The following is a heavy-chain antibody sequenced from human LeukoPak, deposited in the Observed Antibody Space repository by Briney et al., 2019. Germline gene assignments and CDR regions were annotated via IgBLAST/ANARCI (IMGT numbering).Heavy chain of an antibody. D-gene: IGHD6-13*01. V-gene: IGHV1-69*06. Sequence: GASVKVSCKASGYTFTSYYMHWVRQAPGQGLEWMGGIIPIFGTANYAQKFQGRVTITADKSTSTAYMELSSLRSEDTAVYYCARDHGIAAAGTCWFDPWGQGTLVTVSS. J-gene: IGHJ5*02. CDR1: GYTFTSYY. CDR3: ARDHGIAAAGTCWFDP. CDR2: IIPIFGTA.